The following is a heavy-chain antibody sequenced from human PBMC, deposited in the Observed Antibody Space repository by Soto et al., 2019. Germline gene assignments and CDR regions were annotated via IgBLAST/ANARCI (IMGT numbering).Heavy chain of an antibody. Sequence: SETLSLTCTVSGGSISSGGYYWSWIRQHPGKGLEWIGYIYYSGSTYYNPSLKSRVTISVDTSKNQFSLKLSSVTAADTAVYYCAGTRFNYYDSSDAFDIWGQGTMVTVSS. CDR1: GGSISSGGYY. D-gene: IGHD3-22*01. CDR2: IYYSGST. CDR3: AGTRFNYYDSSDAFDI. V-gene: IGHV4-31*03. J-gene: IGHJ3*02.